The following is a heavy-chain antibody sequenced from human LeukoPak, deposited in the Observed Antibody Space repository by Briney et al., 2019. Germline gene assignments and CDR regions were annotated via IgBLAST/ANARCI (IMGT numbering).Heavy chain of an antibody. CDR1: GYTFTSYD. J-gene: IGHJ4*02. CDR3: ARGSTVDTVATPLKY. CDR2: MNPKTGNT. D-gene: IGHD5-12*01. V-gene: IGHV1-8*01. Sequence: ASVKVSCKASGYTFTSYDINWVRQATGQGLEWMGWMNPKTGNTGHAQKFKGRVTMTMSTSVTTAYMERSSLRSEDTAVYYCARGSTVDTVATPLKYWGQGTLVTVSS.